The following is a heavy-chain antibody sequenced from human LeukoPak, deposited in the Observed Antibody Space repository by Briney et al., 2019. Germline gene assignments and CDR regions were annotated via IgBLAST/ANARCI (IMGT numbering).Heavy chain of an antibody. Sequence: ASVKVSCKASGYTFTSYYMHWVRQAPGQGLEWMGIINPSGGSTSYAQKFQGRVTMTRDTSTSTVYMELSSLRSEDTAVYYCARDLHEGWELLGDAFDIWGQGAMVTVSS. CDR2: INPSGGST. J-gene: IGHJ3*02. CDR3: ARDLHEGWELLGDAFDI. V-gene: IGHV1-46*01. CDR1: GYTFTSYY. D-gene: IGHD1-26*01.